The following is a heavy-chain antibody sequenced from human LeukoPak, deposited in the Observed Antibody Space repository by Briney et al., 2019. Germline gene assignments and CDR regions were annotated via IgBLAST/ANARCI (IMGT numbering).Heavy chain of an antibody. J-gene: IGHJ4*02. V-gene: IGHV3-48*04. CDR3: ARGIRAPMIVVGILDY. D-gene: IGHD3-22*01. Sequence: GGSLRLSCAASGFTFSSNTMNWVRQAPGKGLEWVSHIDASSGTIYYADSVKGRFTISRDYAKNSLYLQMNSLRAEDTAVYYCARGIRAPMIVVGILDYWGQGTLVTVSS. CDR2: IDASSGTI. CDR1: GFTFSSNT.